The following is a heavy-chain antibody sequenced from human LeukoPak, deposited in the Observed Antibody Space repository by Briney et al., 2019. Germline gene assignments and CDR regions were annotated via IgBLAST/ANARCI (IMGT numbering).Heavy chain of an antibody. CDR1: GFTFSSHE. D-gene: IGHD4-17*01. V-gene: IGHV3-48*03. CDR3: ARGGDYGSYYFDY. Sequence: GGSLRLSCAASGFTFSSHEMNWVRQAPGKGLEWVSYISSSGSTIYYADSVKGRFTISRDNAKNSLYLQMNSLRAEDTAVYYCARGGDYGSYYFDYWGQGTLVTVSS. J-gene: IGHJ4*02. CDR2: ISSSGSTI.